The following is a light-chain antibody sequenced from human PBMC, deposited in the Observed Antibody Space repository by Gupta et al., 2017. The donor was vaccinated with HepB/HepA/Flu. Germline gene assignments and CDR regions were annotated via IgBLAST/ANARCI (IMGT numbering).Light chain of an antibody. J-gene: IGLJ1*01. CDR1: SSDAGTYNY. CDR3: SSYTTSSTWV. V-gene: IGLV2-14*03. Sequence: QCALTQPASVSASPGLSITIPCTRTSSDAGTYNYLPCYQQHPGKAPKLIIYDVSNRPSGISYRFAGSKAGNTASLTISGLQAEDDADYYCSSYTTSSTWVFGTGTKVTVL. CDR2: DVS.